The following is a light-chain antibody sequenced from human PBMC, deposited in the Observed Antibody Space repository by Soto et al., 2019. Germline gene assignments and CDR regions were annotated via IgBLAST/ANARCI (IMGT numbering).Light chain of an antibody. CDR1: NSNIGSIT. V-gene: IGLV1-44*01. J-gene: IGLJ1*01. Sequence: QPVLTQPPSASGTPGQRVTISCSGSNSNIGSITVNWYQQLPGTAPKLLIYYDNLRPSGVPDRISGSKSGTSASLAISGLQSDDEADYYCAAWDDSLNGRVFGTGTKLTVL. CDR3: AAWDDSLNGRV. CDR2: YDN.